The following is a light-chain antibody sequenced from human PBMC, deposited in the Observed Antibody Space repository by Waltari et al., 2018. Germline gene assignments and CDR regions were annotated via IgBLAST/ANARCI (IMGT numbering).Light chain of an antibody. V-gene: IGKV1-9*01. Sequence: HLTQSPPFLSASVGDRVTITCRAIQGIHNHLAWYQQKPGKAPKLLIYRASTFHSGVPSRFSGSGSGTEFTLRISSLQPEDFATYYCQQFNTYPPLTFGGGTKVEIK. CDR3: QQFNTYPPLT. CDR2: RAS. J-gene: IGKJ4*01. CDR1: QGIHNH.